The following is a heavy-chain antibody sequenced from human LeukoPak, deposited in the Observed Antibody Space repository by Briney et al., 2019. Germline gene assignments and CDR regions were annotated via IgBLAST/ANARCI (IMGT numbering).Heavy chain of an antibody. Sequence: GGSLRLSCAASGFTFSNYWMNWVRQAPGKGLEWVANIKQDGGEKSYVDSVKGRFTISTDNAKNSLHLQMNSLRAEDTAVYYCARDVRTAAADPGHDAFDIWGQGTMVTVSS. V-gene: IGHV3-7*01. CDR3: ARDVRTAAADPGHDAFDI. J-gene: IGHJ3*02. CDR1: GFTFSNYW. CDR2: IKQDGGEK. D-gene: IGHD6-13*01.